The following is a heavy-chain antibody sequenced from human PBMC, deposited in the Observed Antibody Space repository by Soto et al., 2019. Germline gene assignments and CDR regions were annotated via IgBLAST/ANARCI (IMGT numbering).Heavy chain of an antibody. Sequence: PSETLSLTCTVSGGSISSYYWSWIRQPPGKGLEWIGYIYYSGSTNYNPSLKSRVTISVDTSKNQFSLKLSSVTAADTAVYYCARGGRPGEIGTRYWGQGTLVTVSS. CDR1: GGSISSYY. CDR3: ARGGRPGEIGTRY. D-gene: IGHD1-7*01. CDR2: IYYSGST. J-gene: IGHJ4*02. V-gene: IGHV4-59*01.